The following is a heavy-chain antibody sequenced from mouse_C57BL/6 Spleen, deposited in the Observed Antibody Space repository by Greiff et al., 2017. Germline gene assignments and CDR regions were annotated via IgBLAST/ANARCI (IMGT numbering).Heavy chain of an antibody. CDR3: TRWGGYPDY. CDR2: IDPETGGT. V-gene: IGHV1-15*01. Sequence: QVQLKQSGAELVRPGASVTLSCKASGYTFTDYEMHWVKQTPVHGLEWIGAIDPETGGTAYNQKFKGKAILTADKSSSTAYMGLRSLRSEDSAVYYGTRWGGYPDYWGQGTTLTVSS. D-gene: IGHD2-14*01. J-gene: IGHJ2*01. CDR1: GYTFTDYE.